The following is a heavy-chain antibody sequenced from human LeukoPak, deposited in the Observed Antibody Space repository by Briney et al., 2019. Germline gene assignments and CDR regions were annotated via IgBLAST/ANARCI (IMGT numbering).Heavy chain of an antibody. CDR3: ARGSHYFDF. J-gene: IGHJ4*02. Sequence: GGSLRLSCVASGFTFSSYYMHWVRQAPGKGLEWLSYISDSGRTIYYADSVDGRFTISRDNAKNSLFLQMNSLRVEDTAVYFCARGSHYFDFWGQGTPVTVSS. CDR1: GFTFSSYY. V-gene: IGHV3-48*03. CDR2: ISDSGRTI. D-gene: IGHD6-6*01.